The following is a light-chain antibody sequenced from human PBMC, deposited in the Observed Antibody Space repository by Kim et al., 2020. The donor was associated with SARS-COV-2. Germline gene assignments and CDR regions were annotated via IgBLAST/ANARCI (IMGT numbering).Light chain of an antibody. CDR3: QLYGSSHT. J-gene: IGKJ2*01. CDR2: GAS. Sequence: EIVLTQSPGTLSLSPGERATLSCRASQSVSSSYLAWYQQKPGQAPRLLIYGASSRATGIPDRFSGSGSGTDFTLTISRLEPEDFAVYYFQLYGSSHTFGQGTKLEI. CDR1: QSVSSSY. V-gene: IGKV3-20*01.